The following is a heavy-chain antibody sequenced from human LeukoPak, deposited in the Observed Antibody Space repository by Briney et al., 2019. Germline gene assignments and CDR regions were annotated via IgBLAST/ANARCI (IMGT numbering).Heavy chain of an antibody. CDR2: IKQDGSEK. CDR1: GFTFSSYS. J-gene: IGHJ4*02. CDR3: ARVGIGYYFDY. V-gene: IGHV3-7*01. D-gene: IGHD1-26*01. Sequence: GGSLRLSCAASGFTFSSYSMNWVRQAPGKGLEWVANIKQDGSEKYYVDSVKGRFTISRDNAKNSLYLQMDSLRAEDTAVYYCARVGIGYYFDYWGQGTLVTVSS.